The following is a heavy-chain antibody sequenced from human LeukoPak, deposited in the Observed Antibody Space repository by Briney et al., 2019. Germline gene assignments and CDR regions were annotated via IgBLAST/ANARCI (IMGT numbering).Heavy chain of an antibody. D-gene: IGHD5-18*01. CDR3: ARADTAMVTDY. CDR2: INPNSGGT. CDR1: GYTFTSYG. J-gene: IGHJ4*02. V-gene: IGHV1-2*02. Sequence: ASVKVSCKASGYTFTSYGISWVLQAPGQGLEWMGWINPNSGGTNYAQKFQGRVTMTRDTSISTAYMELSRLRSDDTAVYYCARADTAMVTDYWGQGTLVTVSS.